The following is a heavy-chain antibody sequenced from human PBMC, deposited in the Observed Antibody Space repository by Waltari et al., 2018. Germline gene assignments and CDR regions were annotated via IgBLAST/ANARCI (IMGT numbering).Heavy chain of an antibody. V-gene: IGHV3-21*01. CDR2: ISISSSYI. CDR1: GFTFSSYS. CDR3: ARDDDAYYFDY. J-gene: IGHJ4*02. Sequence: EVQLVESGGGLVKPGGSLRLSCAASGFTFSSYSMNWVREAQGKGLEWGSSISISSSYIYSADSVKGRFTISRDNAKNSLYLQMNSLRAEDTAVYYCARDDDAYYFDYWGQGTLVTVSS. D-gene: IGHD1-1*01.